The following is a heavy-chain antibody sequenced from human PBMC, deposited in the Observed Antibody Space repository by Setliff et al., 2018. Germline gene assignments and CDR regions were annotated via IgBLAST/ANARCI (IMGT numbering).Heavy chain of an antibody. CDR2: IKSKAYGGTA. CDR3: STGSDGW. Sequence: SLRLSCVGSGFGFSDAWMTWVRQAPGKGLEWVGHIKSKAYGGTADYATAVKGRFSISRDDSKDTVFLQMNSLKTEDTGTYYCSTGSDGWWGQGTLVTVSS. D-gene: IGHD2-15*01. CDR1: GFGFSDAW. V-gene: IGHV3-15*01. J-gene: IGHJ4*02.